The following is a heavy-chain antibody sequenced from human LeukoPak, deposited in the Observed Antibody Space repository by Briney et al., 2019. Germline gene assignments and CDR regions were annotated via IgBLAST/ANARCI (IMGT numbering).Heavy chain of an antibody. Sequence: PGGSLRLSCAASGFTFSSYGMHWVRQAPGKGLEWVAFIRYDGSNKYYADSVKGRFTISRDNSKNTLYLQMNSLRAEDTAVYYCAKDILHITGTPDYWGQGTLVTVSS. CDR3: AKDILHITGTPDY. J-gene: IGHJ4*02. CDR2: IRYDGSNK. CDR1: GFTFSSYG. D-gene: IGHD1-7*01. V-gene: IGHV3-30*02.